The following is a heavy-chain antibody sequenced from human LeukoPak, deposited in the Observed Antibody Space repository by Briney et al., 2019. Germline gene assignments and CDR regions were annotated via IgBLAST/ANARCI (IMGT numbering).Heavy chain of an antibody. V-gene: IGHV4-59*08. CDR3: ARKSGSGYKY. J-gene: IGHJ4*02. CDR1: GGSISSYY. D-gene: IGHD3-22*01. Sequence: SETLSLTCTVSGGSISSYYWSWIRQPPGKGLEWIGYIYYSGSTNYNPSLKSRVTISVDTSKNQFSLKLSSVTAADTAVYYCARKSGSGYKYWGQGTLVTVSS. CDR2: IYYSGST.